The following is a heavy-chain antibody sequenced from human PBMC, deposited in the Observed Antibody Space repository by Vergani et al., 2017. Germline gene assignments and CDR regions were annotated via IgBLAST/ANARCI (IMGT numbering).Heavy chain of an antibody. J-gene: IGHJ4*02. CDR2: VSAYNGNT. V-gene: IGHV1-18*01. D-gene: IGHD3-22*01. CDR3: ARGGCYYDSSGYYYETKTYLDG. CDR1: GGTFSSYA. Sequence: QVQLVQSGAEVKKPGSSVKVSCKASGGTFSSYAISWVRQAPGQGLEWMGWVSAYNGNTNYAPDVQGRVTMTTDTSTSTAYMKLRSLRSDDTAVYYCARGGCYYDSSGYYYETKTYLDGWGEGTLVTVSS.